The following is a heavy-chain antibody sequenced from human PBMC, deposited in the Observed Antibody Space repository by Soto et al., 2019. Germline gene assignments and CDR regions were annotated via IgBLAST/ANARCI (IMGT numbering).Heavy chain of an antibody. J-gene: IGHJ4*02. Sequence: GGSLRLSCAASRFTWSRYAMSWVRQAPGKGLEWVSAISGSGGSTYYADSVKGRFTISRDNSKNTLYLQMNSLRAEDTAVYYCAKDLYYYGSGSYFDYWVQGTLGTVSS. D-gene: IGHD3-10*01. V-gene: IGHV3-23*01. CDR3: AKDLYYYGSGSYFDY. CDR2: ISGSGGST. CDR1: RFTWSRYA.